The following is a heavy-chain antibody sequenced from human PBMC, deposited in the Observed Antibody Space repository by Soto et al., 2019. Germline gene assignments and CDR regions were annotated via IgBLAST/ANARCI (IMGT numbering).Heavy chain of an antibody. J-gene: IGHJ5*02. CDR1: GGSISNYY. D-gene: IGHD5-18*01. Sequence: QVQVQESGPGLVKPSGTLSLTCTVSGGSISNYYWSWIRQSPGKGLEWIANIYHSGTTNYNLSLKGRVSISIDSSKNQVSLRLKSVTAADTAVYYCARGGYRTLAWFDPWGQGTLVTVSS. CDR3: ARGGYRTLAWFDP. CDR2: IYHSGTT. V-gene: IGHV4-59*01.